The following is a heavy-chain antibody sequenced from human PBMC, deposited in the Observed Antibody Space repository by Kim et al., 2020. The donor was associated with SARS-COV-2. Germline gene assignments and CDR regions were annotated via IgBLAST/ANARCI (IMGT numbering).Heavy chain of an antibody. J-gene: IGHJ4*02. V-gene: IGHV4-31*03. Sequence: SETLSLTCTVSGGSISSGGYYWSWIRQHPGKGLEWIGYIYYSGSTYYNPSLKSRVTISVDTSKNQFSLKLSSVTAADTAVYYCARVADSSGYLPQPSFDYWGQGTLVTVSS. CDR3: ARVADSSGYLPQPSFDY. CDR1: GGSISSGGYY. D-gene: IGHD3-22*01. CDR2: IYYSGST.